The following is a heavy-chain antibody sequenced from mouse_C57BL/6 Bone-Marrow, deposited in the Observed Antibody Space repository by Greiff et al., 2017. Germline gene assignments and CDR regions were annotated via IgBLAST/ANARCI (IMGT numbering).Heavy chain of an antibody. V-gene: IGHV5-4*01. J-gene: IGHJ2*01. CDR3: ASTFYFVS. Sequence: EVQRVESGGGLVKPGGSLKLPCAASGFTFSSYAMSWVRQTPEKRLEWVATISAGGSYTYYPDNVKGRFTISRDNAKNNLYLQMSHLKSEETAMYYCASTFYFVSWCRGTTLTVSS. CDR1: GFTFSSYA. CDR2: ISAGGSYT.